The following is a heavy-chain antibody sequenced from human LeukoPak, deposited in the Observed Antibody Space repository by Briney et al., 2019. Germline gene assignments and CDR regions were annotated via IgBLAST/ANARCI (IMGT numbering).Heavy chain of an antibody. V-gene: IGHV4-59*01. CDR1: GGSISSYY. CDR2: IYYSGST. CDR3: ARYQTPIAAAGSRYAFDI. J-gene: IGHJ3*02. D-gene: IGHD6-13*01. Sequence: PSETLSLTCTVSGGSISSYYWSWIRQPPGKGLEWIGYIYYSGSTNYNPSLKSRVTMLVDTSKNQFSLKLSSVTAADTAVYYCARYQTPIAAAGSRYAFDIWGQGTMVTDSS.